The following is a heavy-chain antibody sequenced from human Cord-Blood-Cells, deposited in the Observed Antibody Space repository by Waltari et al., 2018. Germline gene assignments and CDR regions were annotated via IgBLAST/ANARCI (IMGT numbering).Heavy chain of an antibody. CDR2: INHSGST. V-gene: IGHV4-34*01. Sequence: QVQLQQWGAGRLKPSETLSLTCAVYGGSFRGYYWSWIRQPPGKGLEWIGEINHSGSTNYNPSLKSRVTISVDTSKNQFSLKLSSVTAADTAVYYCAGQRVIAAAGYDYWGQGTLVTVSS. CDR3: AGQRVIAAAGYDY. D-gene: IGHD6-13*01. J-gene: IGHJ4*02. CDR1: GGSFRGYY.